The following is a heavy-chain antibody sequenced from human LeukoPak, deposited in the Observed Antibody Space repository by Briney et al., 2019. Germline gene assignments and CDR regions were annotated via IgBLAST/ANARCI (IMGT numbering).Heavy chain of an antibody. Sequence: GGSLRLSCAASGFTFSSYNMNWVRQAPGKGLEWVSYISGSGGTIYYADSVKGRFTISRDNAKNSLYLQMNSLRAEDTAVYYCARRAAAPYCFDFWGQGALVTVSS. CDR2: ISGSGGTI. V-gene: IGHV3-48*01. CDR3: ARRAAAPYCFDF. J-gene: IGHJ4*02. D-gene: IGHD6-13*01. CDR1: GFTFSSYN.